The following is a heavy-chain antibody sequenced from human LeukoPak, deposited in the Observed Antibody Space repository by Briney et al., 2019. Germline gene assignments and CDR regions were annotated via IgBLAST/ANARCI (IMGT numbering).Heavy chain of an antibody. D-gene: IGHD4-23*01. J-gene: IGHJ6*02. CDR2: IYYSGST. CDR3: AREMGVVTAHGIDV. CDR1: GGSISSISSNNYH. Sequence: SETLSLTCIVSGGSISSISSNNYHWGWVRQPPGKGLEWIGSIYYSGSTYYNPSLKSRVTISVDTSKNQFSLKLSSVTAADTALYYCAREMGVVTAHGIDVWGQGTTVTVSS. V-gene: IGHV4-39*02.